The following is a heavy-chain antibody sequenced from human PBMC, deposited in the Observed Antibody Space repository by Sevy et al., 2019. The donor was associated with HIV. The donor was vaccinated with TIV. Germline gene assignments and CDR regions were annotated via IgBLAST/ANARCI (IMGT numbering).Heavy chain of an antibody. J-gene: IGHJ3*02. V-gene: IGHV5-51*01. D-gene: IGHD2-21*02. Sequence: GESLKISCKGSGYSFTSYWLGWVRQFPGKGRGGRGTIFPGDSDIRYSPSFQGQVTTSPDKSISTAYLQWSSLKASDTAMYYCARHRLGGYSGLDAFDIWGQGTMVTVSS. CDR2: IFPGDSDI. CDR3: ARHRLGGYSGLDAFDI. CDR1: GYSFTSYW.